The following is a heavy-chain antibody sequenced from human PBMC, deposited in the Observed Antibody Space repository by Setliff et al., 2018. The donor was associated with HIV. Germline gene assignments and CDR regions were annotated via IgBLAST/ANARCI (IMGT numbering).Heavy chain of an antibody. D-gene: IGHD3-3*01. J-gene: IGHJ4*01. CDR3: APGEGVASTYYHD. CDR2: TYSSGST. Sequence: SETLSLTCSVSGAVISRSTHHWAWIRQPAGKGLEWIGQTYSSGSTKCNPSLKSRVTILMDLSRNQLSLHLASVTTADTAVYFCAPGEGVASTYYHDWGQGTQVTV. V-gene: IGHV4-61*05. CDR1: GAVISRSTHH.